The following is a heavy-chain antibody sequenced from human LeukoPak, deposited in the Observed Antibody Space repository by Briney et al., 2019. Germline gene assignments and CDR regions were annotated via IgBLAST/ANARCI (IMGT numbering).Heavy chain of an antibody. CDR1: GFTFSSYS. CDR3: ARDLFR. D-gene: IGHD3-3*01. V-gene: IGHV3-21*01. CDR2: ISSSSSYI. Sequence: KSGGSLRLSCAASGFTFSSYSMNWVRRAPGKGLEWVSSISSSSSYIYYAVSVKGRFTISRDNAKNSLYLQMNSLRAEDTAVYYCARDLFRWGQGTLVTVSS. J-gene: IGHJ4*02.